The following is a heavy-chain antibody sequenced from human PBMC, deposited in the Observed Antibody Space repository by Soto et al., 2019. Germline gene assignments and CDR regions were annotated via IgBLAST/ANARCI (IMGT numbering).Heavy chain of an antibody. D-gene: IGHD3-22*01. CDR3: AKDISYYDSSGYLDY. CDR1: GFAFADFA. V-gene: IGHV3-9*01. CDR2: ISWNSAII. Sequence: EVQLVESGGDLVQPGKSLRLSCAASGFAFADFAMHWVRQAPGKGLEWILGISWNSAIIGYADSVKGRFTISRDNAKNSLYLQMTSLRAEDTALYYCAKDISYYDSSGYLDYWGQGVVVTVSA. J-gene: IGHJ4*02.